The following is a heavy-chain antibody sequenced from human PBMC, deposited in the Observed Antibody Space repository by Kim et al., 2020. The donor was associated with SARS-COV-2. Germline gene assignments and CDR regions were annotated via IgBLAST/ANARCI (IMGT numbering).Heavy chain of an antibody. CDR2: T. CDR3: ARHLRNWYFDL. V-gene: IGHV4-39*01. Sequence: TTQTPSLKGRVTISVDTSKKRFSLRLSSVTAADAAVYYCARHLRNWYFDLWGRGTLVTVSS. J-gene: IGHJ2*01.